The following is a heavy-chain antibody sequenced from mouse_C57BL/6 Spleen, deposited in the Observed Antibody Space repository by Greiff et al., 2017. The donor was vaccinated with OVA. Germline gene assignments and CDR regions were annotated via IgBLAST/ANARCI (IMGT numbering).Heavy chain of an antibody. CDR2: IYPGDGDT. J-gene: IGHJ2*01. Sequence: QVQLQQSGPELVKPGASVKISCKASGYAFSSSWMNWVKQRPGKGLEWIGRIYPGDGDTNYNGKFKGKATLTADKSSSTAYMQLSSLTSEDSAVYFSARSGLGDEGFDYWGQGTTLTVSS. CDR3: ARSGLGDEGFDY. D-gene: IGHD3-3*01. CDR1: GYAFSSSW. V-gene: IGHV1-82*01.